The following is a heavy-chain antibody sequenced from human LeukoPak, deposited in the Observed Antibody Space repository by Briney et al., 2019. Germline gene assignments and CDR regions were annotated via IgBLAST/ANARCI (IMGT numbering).Heavy chain of an antibody. CDR3: TTGRGAFDI. Sequence: GGFLRLSCAASGFSFSIAWMNWVRQAPGKGLEWVGRIKSRTDGGTTDYAAPVKGRFTISRDDSKTTLDLQMNSLKTEDTAVYYCTTGRGAFDIWGQGTMVTVSS. D-gene: IGHD3-10*01. V-gene: IGHV3-15*01. CDR2: IKSRTDGGTT. J-gene: IGHJ3*02. CDR1: GFSFSIAW.